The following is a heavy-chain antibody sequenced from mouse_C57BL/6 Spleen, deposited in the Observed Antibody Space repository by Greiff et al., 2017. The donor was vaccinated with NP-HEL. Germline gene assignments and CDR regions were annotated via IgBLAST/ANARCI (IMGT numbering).Heavy chain of an antibody. CDR3: ARSGYGRGYFDV. J-gene: IGHJ1*03. D-gene: IGHD3-1*01. CDR2: IDPSDSET. Sequence: QVQLQQSGAELVRPGSSVKLSCKASGYTFTSYWMHWVKQRPIQGLEWIGNIDPSDSETHYNQKFKDKATLTVDKSSSTAYMQLSSLTSEDSAVYYCARSGYGRGYFDVWGTGTTVTVAS. CDR1: GYTFTSYW. V-gene: IGHV1-52*01.